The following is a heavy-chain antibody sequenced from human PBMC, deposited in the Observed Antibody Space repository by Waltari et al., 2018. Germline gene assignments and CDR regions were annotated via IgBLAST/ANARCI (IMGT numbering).Heavy chain of an antibody. D-gene: IGHD3-22*01. CDR1: GLPMRGYP. CDR3: ARGYRYDSSERFYLDY. V-gene: IGHV1-69*12. J-gene: IGHJ4*02. Sequence: QVQLAQSGAEVRSPGSSVTISCKASGLPMRGYPSSWVRQAPGQGLEWMGGFIPLSGSQIYTQKFQGRLTITADESTRTTVMELRNLKYEDTAVYFCARGYRYDSSERFYLDYWGQGSPVIVS. CDR2: FIPLSGSQ.